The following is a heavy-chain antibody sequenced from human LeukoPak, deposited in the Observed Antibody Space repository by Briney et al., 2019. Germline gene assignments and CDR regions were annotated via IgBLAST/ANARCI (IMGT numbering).Heavy chain of an antibody. CDR3: ARSEISSSSYRTWFDP. CDR2: INHSGST. J-gene: IGHJ5*02. D-gene: IGHD6-6*01. Sequence: SETLSLTCAVYGGSFSGYYWSWIRQPPGKGLEWIGEINHSGSTNYNPSLKSRVTISVDTSKNQFSLKLSSVTAEDTAVYYCARSEISSSSYRTWFDPWGQGTLVTVSS. V-gene: IGHV4-34*01. CDR1: GGSFSGYY.